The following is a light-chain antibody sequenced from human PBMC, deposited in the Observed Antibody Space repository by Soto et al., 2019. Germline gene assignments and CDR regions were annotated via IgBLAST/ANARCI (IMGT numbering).Light chain of an antibody. CDR3: SSYTTSSTLEGV. CDR1: SSDVGGYNR. J-gene: IGLJ1*01. V-gene: IGLV2-14*01. CDR2: DVT. Sequence: SALTQPASVSGSPGQSITISCTGTSSDVGGYNRVSWYQQLPGKAPKLMIYDVTIRPSGVSNRFSGSKSGNTASLTISGLQAEDEAEYYCSSYTTSSTLEGVFGTGTKLTVL.